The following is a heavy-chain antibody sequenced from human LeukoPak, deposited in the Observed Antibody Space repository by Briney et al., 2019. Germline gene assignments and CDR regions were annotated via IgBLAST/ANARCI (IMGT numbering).Heavy chain of an antibody. Sequence: GSLRLSCAASGFTFSGYWMHWVRQAPGKGLEWIGSIYDSGSTYYNPSLKSRVTISVDTSKNQFSLKLNSVTAADTAVYYCARHYGPWGQGTLVTVSS. CDR3: ARHYGP. CDR2: IYDSGST. J-gene: IGHJ5*02. V-gene: IGHV4-39*01. D-gene: IGHD3-10*01. CDR1: GFTFSGYW.